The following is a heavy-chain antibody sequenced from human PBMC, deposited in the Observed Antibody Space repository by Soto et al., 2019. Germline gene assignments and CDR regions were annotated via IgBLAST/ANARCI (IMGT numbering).Heavy chain of an antibody. CDR2: IIPIFGTA. CDR1: GGTFSSYA. D-gene: IGHD3-10*01. CDR3: AREAWGSGSYFRHDAFDI. V-gene: IGHV1-69*12. J-gene: IGHJ3*02. Sequence: QVQLVQSGAEVKKPGSSVKVSCKASGGTFSSYAISWVRQAPGQGLEWMGGIIPIFGTANYAQKFQGRVTITADESTSTAYMELSSVRSEDTAVYYCAREAWGSGSYFRHDAFDIWGQGTMVTVSS.